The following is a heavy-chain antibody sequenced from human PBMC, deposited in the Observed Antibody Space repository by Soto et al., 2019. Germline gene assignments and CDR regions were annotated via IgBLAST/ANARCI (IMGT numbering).Heavy chain of an antibody. CDR3: ARQEGAARPFDY. J-gene: IGHJ4*02. Sequence: SETLSLTCTVSGGSISSSSYYWGWIRQPPGKGLEWIGSIYHSGSTYYNPSLKSRVTISVDTSKNQFSLKLSSVTAADTAVYYCARQEGAARPFDYWGQGTLVTVSS. V-gene: IGHV4-39*01. CDR2: IYHSGST. CDR1: GGSISSSSYY. D-gene: IGHD6-6*01.